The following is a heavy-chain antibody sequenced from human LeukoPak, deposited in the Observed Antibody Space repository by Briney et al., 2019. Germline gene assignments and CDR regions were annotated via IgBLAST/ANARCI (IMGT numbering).Heavy chain of an antibody. CDR1: GFIFSRYG. CDR3: ARDLYFHDSSGYYYGVDY. CDR2: IWYDGSNK. Sequence: GGSLRLSCAASGFIFSRYGLHWVRQAPGKGLEWVAAIWYDGSNKYYADSVKGRFTISRDSSRNTLYLEMNSLRAEDTAVYYCARDLYFHDSSGYYYGVDYWGQGTLVTVSS. V-gene: IGHV3-33*01. J-gene: IGHJ4*02. D-gene: IGHD3-22*01.